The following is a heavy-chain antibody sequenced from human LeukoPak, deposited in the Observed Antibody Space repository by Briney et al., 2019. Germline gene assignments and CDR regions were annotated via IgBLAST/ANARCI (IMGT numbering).Heavy chain of an antibody. D-gene: IGHD1-1*01. CDR2: IYYSGNT. CDR1: GGSISSYY. V-gene: IGHV4-59*08. Sequence: SETLSLTCTVSGGSISSYYWSWVRQPPGKGLEWIGYIYYSGNTNYNPSLKSRLTMSADRSRNQFSLNLNSVTAADTAVYYCARINWNYVDYWGQGILVTVSS. CDR3: ARINWNYVDY. J-gene: IGHJ4*02.